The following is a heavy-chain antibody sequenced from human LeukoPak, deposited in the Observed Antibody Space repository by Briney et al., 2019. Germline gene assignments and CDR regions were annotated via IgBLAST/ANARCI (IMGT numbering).Heavy chain of an antibody. CDR1: GFTFSSYG. Sequence: PGGSLRLSCAASGFTFSSYGMHWVRQAPGKGLEWVAVIWYDGSNKYYADSVKGRFTISRDNSKNTLYLQMNSLRAEDTAVYYCARDRDCSGGSCHHTYGMDVWGQGTTVTVSS. V-gene: IGHV3-33*01. CDR2: IWYDGSNK. CDR3: ARDRDCSGGSCHHTYGMDV. D-gene: IGHD2-15*01. J-gene: IGHJ6*02.